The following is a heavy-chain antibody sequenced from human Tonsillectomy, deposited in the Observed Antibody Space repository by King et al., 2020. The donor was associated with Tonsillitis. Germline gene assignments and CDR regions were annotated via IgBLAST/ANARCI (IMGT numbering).Heavy chain of an antibody. CDR2: ISGSGGST. CDR1: GFTFSSYA. CDR3: AKFLRYCDWLPTPLFDY. J-gene: IGHJ4*02. Sequence: VQLVESGGGLVQPGGSLRLSCAASGFTFSSYAMSWVRQAPGKGLEWVSAISGSGGSTYYADSVKGRFTISRDNSKNTLYLQMNSLRAEDTAVYYCAKFLRYCDWLPTPLFDYWGQGTLVTVSS. D-gene: IGHD3-9*01. V-gene: IGHV3-23*04.